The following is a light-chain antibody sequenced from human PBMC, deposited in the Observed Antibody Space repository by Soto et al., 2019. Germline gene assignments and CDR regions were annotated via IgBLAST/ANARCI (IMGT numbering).Light chain of an antibody. CDR3: ASWDDTLSGPV. V-gene: IGLV1-47*02. J-gene: IGLJ2*01. CDR1: SSNIGAGYD. CDR2: SQN. Sequence: QSVLTQPPSMSGAPGQGVTISCTGSSSNIGAGYDVHWYQQLPGTAPKLLIYSQNQRPAGVPARFSGSKSGTSASLAISGLRSEDEAAYYCASWDDTLSGPVFGGGTKLTVL.